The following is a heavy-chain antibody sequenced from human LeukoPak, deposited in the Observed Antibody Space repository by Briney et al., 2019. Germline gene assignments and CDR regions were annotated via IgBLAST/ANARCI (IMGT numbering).Heavy chain of an antibody. V-gene: IGHV3-48*03. D-gene: IGHD2-15*01. CDR3: AREELLLIYVY. CDR1: GFTFSSYE. CDR2: ISSSDSTI. Sequence: QAGGSLRLSCAASGFTFSSYEMNWVRQAPGKGLEWVSYISSSDSTIYYADSVKGRFTISRDNAKNSLYLQMNSLRAEDTAVYYCAREELLLIYVYWGQGTLVTVSS. J-gene: IGHJ4*02.